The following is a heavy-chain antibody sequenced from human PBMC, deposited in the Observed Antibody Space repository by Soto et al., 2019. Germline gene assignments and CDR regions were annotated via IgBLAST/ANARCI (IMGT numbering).Heavy chain of an antibody. CDR3: ARAGWYRFDY. Sequence: PGGSLRLFCAASGFTFSNYWVHWVRQAPGKGLMWVSRINSDGTTINYADSVEGRFTISRDNAKNTLFLQMNSLRVEDTAVYYCARAGWYRFDYWGQGTLVTVSS. D-gene: IGHD6-19*01. CDR2: INSDGTTI. V-gene: IGHV3-74*01. J-gene: IGHJ4*02. CDR1: GFTFSNYW.